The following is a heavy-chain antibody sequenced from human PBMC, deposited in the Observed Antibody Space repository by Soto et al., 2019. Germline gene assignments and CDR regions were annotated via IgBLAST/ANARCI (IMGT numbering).Heavy chain of an antibody. Sequence: QVQLQQSGPGLVKPSQTLSLTCDISGDSVSSNSAAWNWIRQTPSRGLEWLGRTYYRSKWYINYAVSVKSRITVNPDTSKNQFSLQLNSVTPEDTAVYYCARGSWDDVTGHYYMDVWGKGTTVTFSS. D-gene: IGHD1-1*01. CDR2: TYYRSKWYI. CDR1: GDSVSSNSAA. CDR3: ARGSWDDVTGHYYMDV. J-gene: IGHJ6*03. V-gene: IGHV6-1*01.